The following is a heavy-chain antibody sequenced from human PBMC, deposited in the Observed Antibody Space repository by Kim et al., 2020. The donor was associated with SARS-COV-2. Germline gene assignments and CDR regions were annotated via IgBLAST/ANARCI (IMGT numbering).Heavy chain of an antibody. CDR3: TTEVGYSSGWYGGY. D-gene: IGHD6-19*01. V-gene: IGHV3-15*01. J-gene: IGHJ4*02. Sequence: AAPVKGRFTSSRDGSKNTLYLKMNSLKTEDTAVYYCTTEVGYSSGWYGGYWGQGTLVTVSS.